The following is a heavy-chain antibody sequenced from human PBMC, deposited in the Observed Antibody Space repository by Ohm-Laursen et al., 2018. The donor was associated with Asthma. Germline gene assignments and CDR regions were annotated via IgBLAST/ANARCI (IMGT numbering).Heavy chain of an antibody. J-gene: IGHJ4*02. CDR2: IFYSAST. V-gene: IGHV4-59*01. CDR1: GGSIANYY. CDR3: ARDSSEVSWGHHLFDS. D-gene: IGHD3-16*01. Sequence: SETLSLTCNVSGGSIANYYWSWIRQPPGKGLEWIGNIFYSASTNSNPSLKSRVTISVGTSKNEFSLRLSSLPAADTAVYYCARDSSEVSWGHHLFDSWGQGTLVTVSS.